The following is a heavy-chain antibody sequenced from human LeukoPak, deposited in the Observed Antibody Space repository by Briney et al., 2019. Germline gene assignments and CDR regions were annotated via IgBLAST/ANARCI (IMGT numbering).Heavy chain of an antibody. V-gene: IGHV1-3*01. Sequence: ASVKASCKASGYTFTSYAMHWVRQAPGQRLEWMGWINAGNGNTKYSQKFQGRVTITRDTSASTAYMELSSLRSEDTAVYYCARMGVVATRAFDIWGQGTMVTVSS. CDR1: GYTFTSYA. CDR3: ARMGVVATRAFDI. CDR2: INAGNGNT. D-gene: IGHD5-12*01. J-gene: IGHJ3*02.